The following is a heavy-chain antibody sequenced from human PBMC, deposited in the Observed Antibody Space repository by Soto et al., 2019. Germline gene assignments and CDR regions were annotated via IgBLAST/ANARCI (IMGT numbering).Heavy chain of an antibody. CDR1: GGTFSSYA. CDR2: IIPIFGTA. D-gene: IGHD3-22*01. V-gene: IGHV1-69*01. J-gene: IGHJ1*01. Sequence: QVQLVQSGAEVKKPGSSVKVSCKASGGTFSSYAISWVRQAPGQGLEWMGGIIPIFGTANYAQKFQGSVTITADESTSTAYMELSSLRSEDTAVYYCARDRYYYDSSGRGSAEYFQHWGQGTLVTVSS. CDR3: ARDRYYYDSSGRGSAEYFQH.